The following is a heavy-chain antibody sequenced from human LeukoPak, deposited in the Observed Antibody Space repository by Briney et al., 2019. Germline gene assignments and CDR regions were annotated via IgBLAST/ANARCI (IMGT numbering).Heavy chain of an antibody. V-gene: IGHV4-4*07. J-gene: IGHJ4*02. CDR3: VGGTYYGGDY. Sequence: ASETLSLTCTVSGGSIRRYYWNWIRQPAAKGLEYIGRIYTSGSTNYNPSLKSRVTMSVDTSKNQFSLKLSSVTAADTAVYYCVGGTYYGGDYWGQGTLVTVSS. D-gene: IGHD1-26*01. CDR1: GGSIRRYY. CDR2: IYTSGST.